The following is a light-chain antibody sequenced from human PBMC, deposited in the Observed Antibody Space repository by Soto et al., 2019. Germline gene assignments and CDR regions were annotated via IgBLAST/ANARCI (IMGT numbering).Light chain of an antibody. CDR2: EVN. J-gene: IGLJ2*01. Sequence: QSALTQPPSASGSPGQSITISCTGTSSDVGGSEYVSWYQQHPGKAPKLIIDEVNNRPSGVPDRFSGSNSGNTASLTVSGLQDEEEADYYCSSPEGSDNVIFGGGTKLTVL. CDR3: SSPEGSDNVI. CDR1: SSDVGGSEY. V-gene: IGLV2-8*01.